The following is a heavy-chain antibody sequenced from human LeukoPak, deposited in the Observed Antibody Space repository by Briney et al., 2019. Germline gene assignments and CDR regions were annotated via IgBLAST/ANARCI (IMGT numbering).Heavy chain of an antibody. V-gene: IGHV4-59*01. J-gene: IGHJ4*02. D-gene: IGHD7-27*01. CDR2: IYYSGST. CDR3: ARGGTGRYDY. Sequence: RTSETLSLTCTVSGGSISSYYWGWIRQPPGKGLEWIGYIYYSGSTNYNPSLKSRVTISLDTSKNQFSLKLSSVTAADTAVYYCARGGTGRYDYWGQGTLVTVSS. CDR1: GGSISSYY.